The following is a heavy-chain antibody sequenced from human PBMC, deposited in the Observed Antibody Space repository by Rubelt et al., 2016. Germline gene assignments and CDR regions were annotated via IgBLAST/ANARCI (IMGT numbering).Heavy chain of an antibody. CDR2: ISGSGGST. J-gene: IGHJ4*02. CDR1: GFTFSTSG. D-gene: IGHD6-6*01. V-gene: IGHV3-23*04. Sequence: EVQLVDSGCGLVQPGGSLRLSCAASGFTFSTSGMHWVRRAPGKGLEWVSGISGSGGSTYYADSVKGRFTISRDNSKNTLYLQMNSLRAEDTAVYYCAKEGSIADDYWGQGTLVTVSS. CDR3: AKEGSIADDY.